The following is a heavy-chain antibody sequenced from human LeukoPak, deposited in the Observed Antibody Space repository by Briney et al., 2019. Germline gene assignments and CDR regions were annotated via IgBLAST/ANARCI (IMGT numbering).Heavy chain of an antibody. Sequence: PSETLSLTCTVSGGSISSGSYYWSWIRQPAGKGLEWIGRIYTSGSTNYNPSLKSRVTISVDTSKNQFSLKLSSVTAADTAVYYCARDPRGPGAWYDDYILGFDYWGQGTLVTVSS. CDR1: GGSISSGSYY. D-gene: IGHD4-11*01. CDR3: ARDPRGPGAWYDDYILGFDY. CDR2: IYTSGST. J-gene: IGHJ4*02. V-gene: IGHV4-61*02.